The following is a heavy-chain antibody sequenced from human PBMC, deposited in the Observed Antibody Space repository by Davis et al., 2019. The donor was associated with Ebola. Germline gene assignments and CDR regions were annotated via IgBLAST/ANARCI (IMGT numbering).Heavy chain of an antibody. CDR2: MNPNIGIT. V-gene: IGHV1-8*01. CDR3: ARANWATVGTRWFDP. CDR1: GYTFTSYD. D-gene: IGHD6-13*01. J-gene: IGHJ5*02. Sequence: AASVKVSCKASGYTFTSYDINWVRQATGQGFEWMGWMNPNIGITGYAQKFQGRVTITRDTSTSTAYMELRSLRSEDTAVYYCARANWATVGTRWFDPWGQGTLVTVSS.